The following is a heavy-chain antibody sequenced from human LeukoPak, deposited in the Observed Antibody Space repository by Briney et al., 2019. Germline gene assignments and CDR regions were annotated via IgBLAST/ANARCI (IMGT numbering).Heavy chain of an antibody. Sequence: GGSLRLSCATSGFTLSGSAIHWVRQASGKGLEWVGRIRSKANSYATTDVASVRGRFSISRDDSKNTAYLQMNSLKTEDTAVYYCTRPSYDSSVSGVVYWGQGTLVTVSS. J-gene: IGHJ4*02. CDR1: GFTLSGSA. CDR3: TRPSYDSSVSGVVY. CDR2: IRSKANSYAT. D-gene: IGHD3-22*01. V-gene: IGHV3-73*01.